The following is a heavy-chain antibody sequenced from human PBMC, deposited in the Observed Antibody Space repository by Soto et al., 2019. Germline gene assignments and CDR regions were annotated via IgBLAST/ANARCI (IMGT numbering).Heavy chain of an antibody. V-gene: IGHV4-59*08. Sequence: KPSETLSLTCTVSGGSISSYYWSWIRQPPGKGLEWIGYIYYSGSTNYNPSLKSRVTISVDTSKNQFSLKLSSVTAADTAVYYCARRYGDAFDIWGQGTMVTVSS. J-gene: IGHJ3*02. CDR1: GGSISSYY. D-gene: IGHD2-15*01. CDR3: ARRYGDAFDI. CDR2: IYYSGST.